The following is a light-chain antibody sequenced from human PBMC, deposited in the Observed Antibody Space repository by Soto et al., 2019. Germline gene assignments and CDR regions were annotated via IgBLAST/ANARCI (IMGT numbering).Light chain of an antibody. CDR2: DDS. V-gene: IGLV3-21*02. CDR1: NIGVKS. CDR3: QLWDTDSDHQV. Sequence: SYELTQPPSVSLAPGQTARITCGGRNIGVKSVHWYQQKPGQAPVLIVFDDSDRPSGIPGRFSGSNSGDTATLTISRVEAGDEADHYCQLWDTDSDHQVFGGGTKLTVL. J-gene: IGLJ3*02.